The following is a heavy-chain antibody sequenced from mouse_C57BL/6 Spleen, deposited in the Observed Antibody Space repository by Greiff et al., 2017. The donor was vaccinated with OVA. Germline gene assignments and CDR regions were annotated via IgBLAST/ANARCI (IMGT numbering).Heavy chain of an antibody. D-gene: IGHD1-1*01. CDR2: IDPSDSYT. CDR1: GYTFTSYW. J-gene: IGHJ1*03. CDR3: ARSGYYCSSSYWYFDV. Sequence: QVQLQQPGAELVMPGASVKLSCKASGYTFTSYWMHWVKQRPGQGLEWIGEIDPSDSYTNYNQKFKGKSTLTVDKSSSTAYMQLSSLTSEDSAVYYCARSGYYCSSSYWYFDVWGTGTTVTVSS. V-gene: IGHV1-69*01.